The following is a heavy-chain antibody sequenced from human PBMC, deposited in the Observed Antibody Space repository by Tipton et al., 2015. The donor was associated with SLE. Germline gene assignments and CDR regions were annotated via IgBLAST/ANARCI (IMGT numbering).Heavy chain of an antibody. CDR3: ARGGYCSGGSCYPEYFHH. V-gene: IGHV4-59*12. CDR1: GGSFSTYY. CDR2: IYYSGST. Sequence: TLSLTCTVSGGSFSTYYWSWIRQPPGKGLEWIGNIYYSGSTNYSPSLKSRVTISVDTSKKQFSLKLSSVTAADTAVYYCARGGYCSGGSCYPEYFHHWGQGTLVTVSS. D-gene: IGHD2-15*01. J-gene: IGHJ1*01.